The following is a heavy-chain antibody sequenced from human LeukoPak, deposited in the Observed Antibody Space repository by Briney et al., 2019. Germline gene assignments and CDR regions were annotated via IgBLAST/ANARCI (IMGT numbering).Heavy chain of an antibody. CDR1: GFTFDDYA. CDR2: ISWNGGSL. V-gene: IGHV3-9*01. CDR3: EKSGFGDLSPAYYYHYSMDV. D-gene: IGHD3-10*01. Sequence: PGGSLRLSCAASGFTFDDYAMHWVRQAPGKGLEWVSGISWNGGSLGYADSVKGRFTISRDNAKNSLYLQMNSLRAEDTALYYCEKSGFGDLSPAYYYHYSMDVWGQGTTVPVSS. J-gene: IGHJ6*02.